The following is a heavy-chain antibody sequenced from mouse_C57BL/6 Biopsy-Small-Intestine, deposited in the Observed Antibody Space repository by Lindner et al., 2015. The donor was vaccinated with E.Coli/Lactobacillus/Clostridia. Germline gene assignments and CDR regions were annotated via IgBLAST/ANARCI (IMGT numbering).Heavy chain of an antibody. V-gene: IGHV1-82*01. D-gene: IGHD1-1*01. CDR3: ARKDYGSFDY. CDR2: IYPGDGDT. Sequence: VQLQESGPELVKPGASVKISCKASGYAFSSSWMNWVKQRPGKGLEWIGRIYPGDGDTNYNGKFKGKATLTADKSSSTAYMQLSSLTSEDPAVYFCARKDYGSFDYVGPRHHSHSLL. CDR1: GYAFSSSW. J-gene: IGHJ2*01.